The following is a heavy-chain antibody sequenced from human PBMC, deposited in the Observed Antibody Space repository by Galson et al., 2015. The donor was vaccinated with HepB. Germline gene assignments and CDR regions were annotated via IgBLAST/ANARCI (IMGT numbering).Heavy chain of an antibody. Sequence: SLRLSCAASGFTFSTYSINWVRQAPGKGLEWVSSISSSSGYIYYAGSVKGRSTIARDNAKNSLYLQMNSLRAEYTAVYYCVRVPAAMGYYYYYYYMDVWGKGTTVTVSS. CDR3: VRVPAAMGYYYYYYYMDV. CDR1: GFTFSTYS. V-gene: IGHV3-21*01. D-gene: IGHD2-2*01. CDR2: ISSSSGYI. J-gene: IGHJ6*03.